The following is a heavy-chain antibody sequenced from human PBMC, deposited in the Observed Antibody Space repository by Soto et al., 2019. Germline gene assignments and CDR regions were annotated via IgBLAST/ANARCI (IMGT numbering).Heavy chain of an antibody. CDR3: TRHSTPYDYYMDV. D-gene: IGHD2-8*01. V-gene: IGHV3-73*01. CDR2: ISSKANGYAT. CDR1: GFTFSGSA. J-gene: IGHJ6*03. Sequence: EVPLVESGGDLVQPGGSLKLSCAASGFTFSGSAIHWVRQASGKGLEWVGRISSKANGYATAYAASVRGRFTISRDASKATAFLQMNSLKTEDTAVYYCTRHSTPYDYYMDVWGNGTTVTVSS.